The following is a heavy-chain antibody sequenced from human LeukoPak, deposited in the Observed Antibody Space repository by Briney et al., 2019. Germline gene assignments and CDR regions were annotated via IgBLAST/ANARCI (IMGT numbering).Heavy chain of an antibody. D-gene: IGHD3-3*01. CDR2: IDSSGTKT. CDR1: GFTFSSYT. V-gene: IGHV3-23*05. Sequence: PGGSLRLSCAASGFTFSSYTMSWVRQAPGKGLAWVSGIDSSGTKTTYADSVKGRFTISRDNSKNTLYLQMNSLRAEDTAVYYCAKLQGVSPRDYWGQGTLVTVSS. CDR3: AKLQGVSPRDY. J-gene: IGHJ4*02.